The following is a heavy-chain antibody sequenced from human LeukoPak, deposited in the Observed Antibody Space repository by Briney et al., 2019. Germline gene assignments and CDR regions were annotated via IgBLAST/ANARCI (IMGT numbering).Heavy chain of an antibody. D-gene: IGHD4-17*01. Sequence: PSETLSLTCTVSGASISSNSYYWGWIRQPPGRGLEWIGSIYYSGSTYYNPSLKSRVTISVDTSKNQFSLNLNSVTAADTAVYYCAREVGGDYDALDYWGQGTLVTVSS. J-gene: IGHJ4*02. CDR1: GASISSNSYY. CDR3: AREVGGDYDALDY. V-gene: IGHV4-39*07. CDR2: IYYSGST.